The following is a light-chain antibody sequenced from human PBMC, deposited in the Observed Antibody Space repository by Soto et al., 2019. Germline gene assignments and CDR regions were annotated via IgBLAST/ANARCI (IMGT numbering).Light chain of an antibody. V-gene: IGKV1-5*03. CDR3: QHYDSCSAS. CDR2: ETS. J-gene: IGKJ1*01. Sequence: EIEMTQSPSTLSGSVGEGATISCRASQGISSTLAWYQQKPGKTPKLLIYETSILESGVPSRFSGSRSGAEFTLTITSLQPDDFATYYCQHYDSCSASFGEGTKVERK. CDR1: QGISST.